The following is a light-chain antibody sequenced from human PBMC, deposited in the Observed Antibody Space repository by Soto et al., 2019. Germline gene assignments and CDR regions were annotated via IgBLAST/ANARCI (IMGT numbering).Light chain of an antibody. Sequence: QPVLTQSPSASASLGASVKLTCTLSSGHSSYAIAWHQQQPEKGPRYLMKLNSDGSHSKGDGIPDRFSGPSSGAERYLTISSLQSEDEADYYCQTWGTGIQVFGGGTKLTVL. V-gene: IGLV4-69*01. CDR3: QTWGTGIQV. J-gene: IGLJ3*02. CDR2: LNSDGSH. CDR1: SGHSSYA.